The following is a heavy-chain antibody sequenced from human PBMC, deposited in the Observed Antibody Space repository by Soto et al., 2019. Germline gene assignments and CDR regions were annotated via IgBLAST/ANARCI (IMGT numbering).Heavy chain of an antibody. CDR3: ARGSQTSDF. V-gene: IGHV1-18*04. CDR2: INTYNGKT. CDR1: GYIFTTYS. J-gene: IGHJ4*02. Sequence: QVQLVQSGAEVKKHGDSVKVSCKPSGYIFTTYSIAWVRQAPGQGLEWMGWINTYNGKTHYAQKFQGRVSVTTDPSAVTVYMELRSLTSDDTAVYFCARGSQTSDFWGQGTLVTVSS. D-gene: IGHD2-2*01.